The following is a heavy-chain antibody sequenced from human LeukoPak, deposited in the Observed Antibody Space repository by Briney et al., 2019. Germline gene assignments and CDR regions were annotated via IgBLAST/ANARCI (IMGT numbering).Heavy chain of an antibody. CDR2: TIPIFGTA. CDR1: GGTFSSYA. D-gene: IGHD4/OR15-4a*01. V-gene: IGHV1-69*13. J-gene: IGHJ6*03. CDR3: ARGLGYGGAMAYYYYMDV. Sequence: SVKVSCKASGGTFSSYAISWVRQAPGQGLEWMGGTIPIFGTANYAQKFQGRVTITADESTSTAYMELSSLRSEDTAVYYCARGLGYGGAMAYYYYMDVWGKGTTVTVSS.